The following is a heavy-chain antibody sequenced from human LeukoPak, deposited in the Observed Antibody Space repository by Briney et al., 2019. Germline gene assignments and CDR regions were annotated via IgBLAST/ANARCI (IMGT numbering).Heavy chain of an antibody. J-gene: IGHJ4*02. Sequence: PGRSLRLSCAASGFTFGSYGMHWVRQAPGKGLGWMAVMWYDGSNKYYADSVKGRFTISRDNSKNTLYLQMNSLRAEDMAVYYCARDRGPGYSYGVLDYWGQGTLVTVSS. CDR1: GFTFGSYG. CDR2: MWYDGSNK. V-gene: IGHV3-33*01. D-gene: IGHD5-18*01. CDR3: ARDRGPGYSYGVLDY.